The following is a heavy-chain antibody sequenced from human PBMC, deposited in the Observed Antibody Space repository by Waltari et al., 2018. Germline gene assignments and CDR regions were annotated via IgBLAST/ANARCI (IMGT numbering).Heavy chain of an antibody. CDR1: GYTFTDYH. V-gene: IGHV1-69-2*01. D-gene: IGHD4-17*01. J-gene: IGHJ3*02. Sequence: EVQLVQSGAEVKKPGATVKISCKVSGYTFTDYHMHWVQQAPGKGLEWMGLVDPEDGETIYAEKFQGRVTITADTSTDTAYMELSSLRSEDTAVYYCATARFLNGDYVGRLDPPDIWGQGTMVTVSS. CDR3: ATARFLNGDYVGRLDPPDI. CDR2: VDPEDGET.